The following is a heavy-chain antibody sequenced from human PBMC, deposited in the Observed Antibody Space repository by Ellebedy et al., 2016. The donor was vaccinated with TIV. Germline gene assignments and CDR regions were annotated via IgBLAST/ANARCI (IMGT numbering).Heavy chain of an antibody. CDR2: ISGSGGST. Sequence: PGGSLRLSCAAPGFTLSSYAMSWARQAPGKGLEWVSIISGSGGSTDYADSVKGLFTSSRYNSKNTLYLQMNTLRAEDTDVYYCAKARYYGSGSYLHHWGQGNLVTVSS. J-gene: IGHJ1*01. D-gene: IGHD3-10*01. V-gene: IGHV3-23*01. CDR3: AKARYYGSGSYLHH. CDR1: GFTLSSYA.